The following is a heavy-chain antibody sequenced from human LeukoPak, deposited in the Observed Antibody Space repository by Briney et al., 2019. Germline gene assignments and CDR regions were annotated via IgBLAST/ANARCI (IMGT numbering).Heavy chain of an antibody. CDR2: IRADAITT. CDR3: VKDDGWVQYAN. J-gene: IGHJ4*02. V-gene: IGHV3-23*01. Sequence: GGSLRLSCATSGFIFSHHGMNWVRQAPGKGLEWVSGIRADAITTYYADSVKGRFIISRDNSKNTVYLQMNSLSAEDAAVYYCVKDDGWVQYANWGQGTLVTVSS. CDR1: GFIFSHHG. D-gene: IGHD5-24*01.